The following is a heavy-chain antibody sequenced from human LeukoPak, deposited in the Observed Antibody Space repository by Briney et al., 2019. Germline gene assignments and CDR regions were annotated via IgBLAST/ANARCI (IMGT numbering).Heavy chain of an antibody. CDR3: ARYGSGSCYDY. CDR2: ISTNGVGT. D-gene: IGHD3-10*01. V-gene: IGHV3-64*01. J-gene: IGHJ4*02. Sequence: PGGSLRLSCAASGYTFSTYAMRWVRQAPGKGLEYVSPISTNGVGTYYANSVKGRFIISRDNSKNTLYLQVGSLRAKDMAVYECARYGSGSCYDYWGQGTLVTVSS. CDR1: GYTFSTYA.